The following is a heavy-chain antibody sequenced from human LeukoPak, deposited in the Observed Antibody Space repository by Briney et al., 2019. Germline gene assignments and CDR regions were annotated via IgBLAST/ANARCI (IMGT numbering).Heavy chain of an antibody. CDR1: GYTFTSYY. CDR2: INPSGGST. Sequence: GASVKVSCKASGYTFTSYYMHWVRQAPGQGLEWMGIINPSGGSTSYAQKFQGRVTMTRDTSTSTVYMELGSLRSEDTAVYYCARDGYLNTAGTPGGWFDPWGQGTLVTVSS. CDR3: ARDGYLNTAGTPGGWFDP. J-gene: IGHJ5*02. D-gene: IGHD2-8*02. V-gene: IGHV1-46*01.